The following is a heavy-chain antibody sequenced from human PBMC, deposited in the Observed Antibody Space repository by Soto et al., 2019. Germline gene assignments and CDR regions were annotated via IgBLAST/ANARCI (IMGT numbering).Heavy chain of an antibody. J-gene: IGHJ4*02. CDR3: TRPAIKGELLYY. CDR2: IWHDGSNK. V-gene: IGHV3-33*01. Sequence: WGSMRLFCAASVLTFNNYGMHWFFQAPGKGLEWVALIWHDGSNKGYADSVKGRFTISRDNSKNTLNLQMNSPRVEDTAAYYCTRPAIKGELLYYRGPGTQVT. D-gene: IGHD1-26*01. CDR1: VLTFNNYG.